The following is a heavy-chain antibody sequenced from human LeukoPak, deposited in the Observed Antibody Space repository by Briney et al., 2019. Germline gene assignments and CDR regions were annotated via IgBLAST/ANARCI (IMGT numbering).Heavy chain of an antibody. V-gene: IGHV3-49*04. CDR3: ARSIFGVVIDY. J-gene: IGHJ4*02. CDR1: GFTFGDYP. D-gene: IGHD3-3*01. Sequence: GGSLRLSCTGSGFTFGDYPINWVRQAPGKGLEWVGFIRSKAYGETIDYAASVKGRFTILRDDSKSIAYLQMNSLKTEDTAVYYCARSIFGVVIDYWGQGTLVTVSS. CDR2: IRSKAYGETI.